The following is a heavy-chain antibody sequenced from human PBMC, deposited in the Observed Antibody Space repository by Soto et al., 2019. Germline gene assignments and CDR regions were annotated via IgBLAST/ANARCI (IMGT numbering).Heavy chain of an antibody. CDR3: ARDIVPVGARFDY. Sequence: PGGSLRLSCAASGFTFSSYSMNWVRQAPGKGLEWVSYISSSSSTIYYADSVKGRFTISRDNAKNSLYLQMNSLRAEDTAVYYCARDIVPVGARFDYWGQGTLVTVSS. J-gene: IGHJ4*02. V-gene: IGHV3-48*01. D-gene: IGHD1-26*01. CDR1: GFTFSSYS. CDR2: ISSSSSTI.